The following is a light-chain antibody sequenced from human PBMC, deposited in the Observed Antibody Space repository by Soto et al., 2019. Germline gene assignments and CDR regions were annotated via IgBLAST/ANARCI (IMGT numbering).Light chain of an antibody. CDR1: SSDVGGYKY. J-gene: IGLJ1*01. V-gene: IGLV2-14*01. CDR2: EVS. CDR3: ISYTSSNTYV. Sequence: QSALTQPASVSGSPGQSITISCTGTSSDVGGYKYVSWYQQHPGKGPKLMIYEVSNRPSGVSDRFSGSKSGNTASLTISGLQAEDESDYYCISYTSSNTYVFGNGTKVTVL.